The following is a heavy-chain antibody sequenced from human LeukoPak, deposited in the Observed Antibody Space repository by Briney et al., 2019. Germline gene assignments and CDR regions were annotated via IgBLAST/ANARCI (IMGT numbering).Heavy chain of an antibody. Sequence: GGSLRLSCAASGFTFSSYSMNWVRQAPGKGLEWVSSISSSSSYIYYADSVKGRFTISRDNAKNSLYLQMNSLRAEDTAVYYCASHYGDLIDAFHIWGQGTVVTVSS. CDR3: ASHYGDLIDAFHI. J-gene: IGHJ3*02. CDR2: ISSSSSYI. CDR1: GFTFSSYS. V-gene: IGHV3-21*04. D-gene: IGHD4-17*01.